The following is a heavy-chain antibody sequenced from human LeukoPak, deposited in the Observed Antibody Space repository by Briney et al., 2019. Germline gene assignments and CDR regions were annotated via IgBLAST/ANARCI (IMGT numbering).Heavy chain of an antibody. V-gene: IGHV3-23*01. CDR2: ISNSGGST. CDR3: AKPAWGGTFDD. D-gene: IGHD3-16*01. Sequence: PGGSLRLSRAASGVCFSNYAMSWVRQAPGKGLEWVSAISNSGGSTYYADSVKGRFTISRDNSKNTLYLQVDSLRAEDTAVYYCAKPAWGGTFDDWGQGTLVTVSS. CDR1: GVCFSNYA. J-gene: IGHJ4*02.